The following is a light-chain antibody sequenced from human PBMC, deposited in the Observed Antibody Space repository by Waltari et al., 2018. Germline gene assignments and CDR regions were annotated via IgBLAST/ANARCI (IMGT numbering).Light chain of an antibody. V-gene: IGKV1-16*02. J-gene: IGKJ4*01. CDR2: AAS. CDR3: QQYNSFPVT. Sequence: DIQMTQSPSSLAAYVGDSVSITCRASQGIANHLAWFQQKPGKAPKSLIYAASSLQSGVPSKFSGSGSVTDFTLTITNLQPEDFATYYCQQYNSFPVTFGGGTKVEIK. CDR1: QGIANH.